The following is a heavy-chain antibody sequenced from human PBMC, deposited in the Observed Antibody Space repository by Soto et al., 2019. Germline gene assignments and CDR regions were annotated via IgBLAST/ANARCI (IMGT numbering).Heavy chain of an antibody. J-gene: IGHJ5*02. CDR1: GGSVSSGDYY. Sequence: NPSETLSLTCTVSGGSVSSGDYYWSWIRQPPGRGLEWIGYIYYSGSTNYNPSLKSRVSISLDTSKNQFSLRLTSVTAADTAVYYCARIPVDTCMINWFDPWGQGTLVTVSS. CDR3: ARIPVDTCMINWFDP. D-gene: IGHD5-18*01. CDR2: IYYSGST. V-gene: IGHV4-61*08.